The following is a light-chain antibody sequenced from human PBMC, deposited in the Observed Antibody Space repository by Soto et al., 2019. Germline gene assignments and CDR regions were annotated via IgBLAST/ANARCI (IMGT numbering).Light chain of an antibody. CDR2: GAS. CDR1: QSVSSN. Sequence: EVVMTQSPATLSVSPGERATLSCSASQSVSSNLAWYRQRPGQAPRLLIYGASTRATGIPARFSGSGSGTEFTLTISSLQSEDFAVYYCQQYHNWPLTFGGGTKVEIK. V-gene: IGKV3-15*01. CDR3: QQYHNWPLT. J-gene: IGKJ4*01.